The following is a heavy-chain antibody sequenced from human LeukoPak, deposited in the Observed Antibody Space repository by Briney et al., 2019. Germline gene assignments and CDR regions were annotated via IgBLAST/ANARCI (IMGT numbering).Heavy chain of an antibody. D-gene: IGHD3-22*01. CDR1: GFTFSSYW. V-gene: IGHV3-21*01. Sequence: GGSLRLSCAASGFTFSSYWMHWVRQAPGKGLVWVSSISSSSSYIYYADSVKGRFTISRDNAKNPLYLQMNSLRAEDTAVYYCARRGHYYDSSGYIDAFDIWGQGTMVTVSS. J-gene: IGHJ3*02. CDR3: ARRGHYYDSSGYIDAFDI. CDR2: ISSSSSYI.